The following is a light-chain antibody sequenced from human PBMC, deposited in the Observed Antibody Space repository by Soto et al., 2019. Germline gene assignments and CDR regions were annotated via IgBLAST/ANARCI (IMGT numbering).Light chain of an antibody. J-gene: IGKJ1*01. V-gene: IGKV1-5*01. CDR1: QSISSW. Sequence: DIQMTQSPSTLSASVGDRVTITCRASQSISSWLAWYQQKPGRAPNLLIYDASTLESGVPSRFSGSGSGTEFTLTIGSLQPEDFATYYCQQYNIFWTFGQGTKVDIK. CDR3: QQYNIFWT. CDR2: DAS.